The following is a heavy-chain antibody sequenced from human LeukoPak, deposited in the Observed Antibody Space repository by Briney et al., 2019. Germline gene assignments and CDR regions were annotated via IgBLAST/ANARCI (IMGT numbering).Heavy chain of an antibody. V-gene: IGHV4-38-2*01. CDR3: ASQDTAMAPPLGY. D-gene: IGHD5-18*01. CDR1: GYSISSGYY. J-gene: IGHJ4*02. Sequence: SETLSLTCAVSGYSISSGYYWGWIRQPPGKGLEWIGSIYHSGSTYYNPSLKSRVTISVDTSKNQFSLKLSSVTAADTAAYYCASQDTAMAPPLGYWGQGTLVTVSS. CDR2: IYHSGST.